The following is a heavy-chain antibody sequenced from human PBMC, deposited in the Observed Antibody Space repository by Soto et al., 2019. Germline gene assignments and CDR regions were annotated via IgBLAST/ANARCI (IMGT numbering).Heavy chain of an antibody. D-gene: IGHD2-2*01. Sequence: SETLSLTCTVSGGSISSSSYYWGWIRQPPGKGLEWIGSIYYSGSTYYNPSLKSRVTISVDTSKNQFSLKLSSVTAADTAVYYCARDVCSSPSCYARYYYYYYGMDVWGQGTTVTVSS. CDR3: ARDVCSSPSCYARYYYYYYGMDV. V-gene: IGHV4-39*02. CDR1: GGSISSSSYY. CDR2: IYYSGST. J-gene: IGHJ6*02.